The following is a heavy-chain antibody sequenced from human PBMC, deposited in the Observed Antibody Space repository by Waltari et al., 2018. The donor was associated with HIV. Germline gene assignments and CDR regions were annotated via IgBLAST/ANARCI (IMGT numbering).Heavy chain of an antibody. CDR1: GFTFSSYS. J-gene: IGHJ4*02. CDR2: ISSSRSTI. Sequence: EVQLVESGGGLVQPGGSLRLSCAASGFTFSSYSMNWVRQAPGKGLEWVSYISSSRSTIYYADSVKCRFTISRDNAKNSLYRQMNSLRAEDTAVYYCARDSATTQWLVPFDYWGQGTLVTVSS. D-gene: IGHD6-19*01. CDR3: ARDSATTQWLVPFDY. V-gene: IGHV3-48*01.